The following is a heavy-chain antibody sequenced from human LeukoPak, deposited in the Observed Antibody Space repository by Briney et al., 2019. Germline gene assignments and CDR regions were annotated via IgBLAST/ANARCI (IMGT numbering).Heavy chain of an antibody. CDR1: GFTFSRYS. J-gene: IGHJ6*03. Sequence: GGTLRLSCVDSGFTFSRYSMTWVRQAPGKGLEWVSSISDSGDTYYAESVKGRFTISRDNSKNTLYLQMNSLGVEDTAVYYCAKDIGYSYGALYYYYMDVWGKGTTVTVSS. V-gene: IGHV3-23*01. D-gene: IGHD5-18*01. CDR2: ISDSGDT. CDR3: AKDIGYSYGALYYYYMDV.